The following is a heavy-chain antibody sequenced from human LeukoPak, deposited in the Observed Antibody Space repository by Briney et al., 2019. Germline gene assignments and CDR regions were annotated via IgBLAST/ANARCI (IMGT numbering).Heavy chain of an antibody. CDR2: IYSGGST. Sequence: GGSLRLSCAASGFTVSSNYMSWVRQAPGKGLEWVSVIYSGGSTYYAGSVKGRFTISRDNSKNTLYLQMNSLRAEDTAVYYCARGGTMVRGAILDYWGQGTLVTVSS. J-gene: IGHJ4*02. CDR3: ARGGTMVRGAILDY. CDR1: GFTVSSNY. V-gene: IGHV3-66*01. D-gene: IGHD3-10*01.